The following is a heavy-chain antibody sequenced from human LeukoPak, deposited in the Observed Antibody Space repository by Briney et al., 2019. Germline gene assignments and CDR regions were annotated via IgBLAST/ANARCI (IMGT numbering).Heavy chain of an antibody. CDR3: ARGRRGRALYYYYGMDV. J-gene: IGHJ6*02. V-gene: IGHV4-34*01. Sequence: SETLSLTCAVYGGSFSGYYWSWIRQPPGKGLEWIGEINHSGSTNYNPSLKRRVTISVDTSKNQFPLKLSSVTAADTAVYYCARGRRGRALYYYYGMDVWGQGTTVTVSS. D-gene: IGHD1-26*01. CDR2: INHSGST. CDR1: GGSFSGYY.